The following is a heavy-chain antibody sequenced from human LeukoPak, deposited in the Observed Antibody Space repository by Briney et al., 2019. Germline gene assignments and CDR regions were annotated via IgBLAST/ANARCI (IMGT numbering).Heavy chain of an antibody. CDR1: GGSFSGYY. V-gene: IGHV4-34*01. CDR2: INHGGST. J-gene: IGHJ4*02. CDR3: ARGPHCSGGSCYSPAFDY. Sequence: KPSETLSLTCAVHGGSFSGYYWSWIRQPPGKGLEWIGEINHGGSTNYNPSLKSRVTMSVDTSKNQVSLKVTSVTAADTAVYYCARGPHCSGGSCYSPAFDYWGQGTLVTVSS. D-gene: IGHD2-15*01.